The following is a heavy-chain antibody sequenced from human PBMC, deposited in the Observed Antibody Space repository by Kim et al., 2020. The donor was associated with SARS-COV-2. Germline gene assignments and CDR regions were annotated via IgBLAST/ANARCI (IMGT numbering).Heavy chain of an antibody. CDR1: GGSFSGYY. Sequence: SETLSLTCAVYGGSFSGYYWSWIRQPPGKGLEWIGEINHSGSTNYNPSLKSRVTISVDTSKNQFSLKLSSVTAADTAVYYCASGLGYSSSWYGGHWGQGTLVTVSS. V-gene: IGHV4-34*01. D-gene: IGHD6-13*01. J-gene: IGHJ4*02. CDR3: ASGLGYSSSWYGGH. CDR2: INHSGST.